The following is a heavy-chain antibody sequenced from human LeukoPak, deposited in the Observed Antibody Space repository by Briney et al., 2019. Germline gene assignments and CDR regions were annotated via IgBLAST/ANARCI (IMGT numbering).Heavy chain of an antibody. CDR2: TVGGGDGT. Sequence: GGSLRRSCAASGFTFSSTSMSWVRQAPGKGLEWVAVTVGGGDGTYYADSVKGRFTISRDNAKNSLYLQMNSLRAEDTAVYYCARGPMATNAFDTWGQGTMVTVSS. CDR3: ARGPMATNAFDT. V-gene: IGHV3-23*01. CDR1: GFTFSSTS. D-gene: IGHD5-12*01. J-gene: IGHJ3*02.